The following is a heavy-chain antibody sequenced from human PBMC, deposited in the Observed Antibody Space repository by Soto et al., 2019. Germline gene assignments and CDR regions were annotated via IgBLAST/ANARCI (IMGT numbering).Heavy chain of an antibody. V-gene: IGHV4-4*07. CDR1: GGSISSYY. Sequence: PSETMSLTCTVSGGSISSYYWSWIRQPAGKGLEWIGRIYTSGSTNYNPSLKSRVTISVDTSKNQFSLKLSSVTAADTAVYYCARVIDYDFWSGYYYGMDVWGQGTTVTVSS. CDR3: ARVIDYDFWSGYYYGMDV. J-gene: IGHJ6*02. CDR2: IYTSGST. D-gene: IGHD3-3*01.